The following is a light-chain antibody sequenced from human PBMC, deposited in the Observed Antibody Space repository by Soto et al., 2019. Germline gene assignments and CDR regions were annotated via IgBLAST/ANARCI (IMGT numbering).Light chain of an antibody. CDR2: AAS. V-gene: IGKV3-15*01. CDR3: QQYNNWPST. Sequence: IVMTQSAATVSVSPGERATLSCGASERVTTNLAWYQQKSGQAPRLLIYAASTRATDIPARFSGSGSGTEFTLTISNLQSEDFVVYYCQQYNNWPSTCGHGTKG. CDR1: ERVTTN. J-gene: IGKJ1*01.